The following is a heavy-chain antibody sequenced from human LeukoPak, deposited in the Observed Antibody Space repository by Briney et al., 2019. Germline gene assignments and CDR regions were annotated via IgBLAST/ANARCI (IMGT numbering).Heavy chain of an antibody. D-gene: IGHD4-17*01. V-gene: IGHV3-23*01. J-gene: IGHJ4*02. CDR1: GFTFSSYA. CDR3: AKDNSWYGDYLLDY. Sequence: GGSLRLSCAASGFTFSSYAMSWVRQAPGKGLELVSAISGSGGSTYYADSVKGRFTISRDNSKNTLYLQMNSLRAEDTAVYYCAKDNSWYGDYLLDYWGQGTLVTVSS. CDR2: ISGSGGST.